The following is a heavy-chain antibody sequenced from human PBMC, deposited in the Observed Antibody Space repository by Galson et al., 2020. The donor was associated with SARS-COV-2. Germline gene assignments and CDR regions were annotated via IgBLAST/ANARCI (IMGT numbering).Heavy chain of an antibody. D-gene: IGHD4-17*01. J-gene: IGHJ3*02. CDR3: ARLHYGEYAPEAFDI. CDR1: GTSISSRSYS. CDR2: LSHSGGT. Sequence: SPTLSLTCAVSGTSISSRSYSWNWIRQPPGKGLEWIGYLSHSGGTYYNPSLKSRVTISGDRSKNQFSLRLSSVTAADTAVYYCARLHYGEYAPEAFDIWGPGTRVTVAS. V-gene: IGHV4-30-2*01.